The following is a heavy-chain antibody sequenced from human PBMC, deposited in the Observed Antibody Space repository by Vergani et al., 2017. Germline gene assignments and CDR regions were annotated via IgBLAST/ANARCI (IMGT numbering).Heavy chain of an antibody. CDR1: GYTFTSYG. J-gene: IGHJ6*03. Sequence: QVQLVQSGAEVKKPGASVKVSCKASGYTFTSYGISWVRQAPGQGLEWMGWISAYNGNTNYAQKLQGRVTMTTDTSTSTAYMELRSLRSDDTAVYYCARAPPFIVVVPAAPSYYYMDVWGKGTTVTVSS. V-gene: IGHV1-18*01. CDR2: ISAYNGNT. CDR3: ARAPPFIVVVPAAPSYYYMDV. D-gene: IGHD2-2*01.